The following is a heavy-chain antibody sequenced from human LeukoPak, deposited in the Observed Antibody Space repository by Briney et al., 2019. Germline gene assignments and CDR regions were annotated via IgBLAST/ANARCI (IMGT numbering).Heavy chain of an antibody. V-gene: IGHV4-61*01. CDR3: AREWLGPPRYNWFDP. CDR2: IYYSGST. CDR1: GGSISSSSYY. D-gene: IGHD5-24*01. Sequence: TSETLSLTCTVSGGSISSSSYYWSWIRQPPGKGLEWIGYIYYSGSTNYNPSLKSRVTISVDTSKNQFSLKLSSVTAADTAVYYCAREWLGPPRYNWFDPWGQGTLVTVSS. J-gene: IGHJ5*02.